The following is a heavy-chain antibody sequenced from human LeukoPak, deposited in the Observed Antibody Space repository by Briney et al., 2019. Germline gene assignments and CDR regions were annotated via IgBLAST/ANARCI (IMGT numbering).Heavy chain of an antibody. CDR3: AKDGMATISYYFDY. Sequence: PGGSLRLSCAASGVTFSSYAMSWVRQAPGKGLECVSAISGSGGSTYYADSVKGRFTISRDNSKNTLYLQMNSLGAEDTAVYYCAKDGMATISYYFDYWGQGTLVTVSS. CDR2: ISGSGGST. D-gene: IGHD5-24*01. V-gene: IGHV3-23*01. CDR1: GVTFSSYA. J-gene: IGHJ4*02.